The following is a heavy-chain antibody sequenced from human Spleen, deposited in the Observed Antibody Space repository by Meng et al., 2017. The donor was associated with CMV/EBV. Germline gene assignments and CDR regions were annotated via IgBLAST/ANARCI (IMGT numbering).Heavy chain of an antibody. D-gene: IGHD2-21*01. CDR1: GFIFGGFW. V-gene: IGHV3-7*01. Sequence: LRGSCEGSGFIFGGFWMDWVRQATGKGLGWVASIERDGREKFYVDSVKGRFTISRDNAKNTLYLQMNSLRDDDTAVYYCYMGHYSGAWGQGTLVTVSS. CDR3: YMGHYSGA. CDR2: IERDGREK. J-gene: IGHJ5*02.